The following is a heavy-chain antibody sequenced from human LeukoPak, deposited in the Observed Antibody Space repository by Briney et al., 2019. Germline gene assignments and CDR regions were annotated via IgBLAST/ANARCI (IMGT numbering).Heavy chain of an antibody. D-gene: IGHD2-15*01. CDR1: GASISSYY. CDR3: ARHSGSGTSYDY. V-gene: IGHV4-59*08. CDR2: IYYSGST. Sequence: SETLSLTCSVSGASISSYYWSWIRQPPGKGLEWIGYIYYSGSTNYNPSLKSRVTISVDTSKNQFSLKLSSVTAADTAVYYCARHSGSGTSYDYWGQGTLVTVSS. J-gene: IGHJ4*02.